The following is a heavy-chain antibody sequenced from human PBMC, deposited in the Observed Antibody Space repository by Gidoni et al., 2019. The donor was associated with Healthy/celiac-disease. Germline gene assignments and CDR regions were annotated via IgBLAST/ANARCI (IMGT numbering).Heavy chain of an antibody. V-gene: IGHV3-23*01. CDR1: GFTFSSYD. CDR3: AREGWFGTEEPYYYGMDV. D-gene: IGHD3-10*01. CDR2: NSGSCGST. J-gene: IGHJ6*02. Sequence: ELQLLESGGGLVQPGGSLRLSSAASGFTFSSYDMSWGRQAPGEGLGWGSANSGSCGSTYYADSVKGRVTISRDNSKNTLYLQMNSLRAEDTAVYYCAREGWFGTEEPYYYGMDVWGQGTTVTVSS.